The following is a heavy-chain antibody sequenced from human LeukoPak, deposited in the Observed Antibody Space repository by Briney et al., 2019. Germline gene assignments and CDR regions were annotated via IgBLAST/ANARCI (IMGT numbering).Heavy chain of an antibody. J-gene: IGHJ4*02. Sequence: GGSLRLSCAASGFTFRTYEMNWVRQAPGKGLEWVSYISGSGSTIYYADSVRGRFTISRDNARNSLYLQMNSLRAGDTAVYFCARETLDSSGLLYCFDYWGQGTLVTVSS. CDR2: ISGSGSTI. D-gene: IGHD3-22*01. CDR1: GFTFRTYE. V-gene: IGHV3-48*03. CDR3: ARETLDSSGLLYCFDY.